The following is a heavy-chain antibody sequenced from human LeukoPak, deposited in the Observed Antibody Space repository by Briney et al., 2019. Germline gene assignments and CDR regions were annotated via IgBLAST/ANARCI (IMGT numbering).Heavy chain of an antibody. Sequence: GGSLRLSCAASGFTFSNYWMSWVRQAPGKGLEWVANIKQDGSEKYYVDSVKGRFIISRDNAKNSLYLQMNSLRAEDTAVYYCARAKWELRVLLGYWGQGTLVTVSS. D-gene: IGHD1-26*01. CDR1: GFTFSNYW. CDR2: IKQDGSEK. CDR3: ARAKWELRVLLGY. V-gene: IGHV3-7*01. J-gene: IGHJ4*02.